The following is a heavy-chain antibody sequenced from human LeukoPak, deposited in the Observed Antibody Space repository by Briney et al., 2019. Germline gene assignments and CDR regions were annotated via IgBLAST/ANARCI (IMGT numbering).Heavy chain of an antibody. CDR2: IWYDGSNK. J-gene: IGHJ5*02. CDR1: GFTFSSYG. CDR3: ARGSYCSSTSCSSGYWFDP. D-gene: IGHD2-2*01. V-gene: IGHV3-33*01. Sequence: GRSLRLSCAASGFTFSSYGMHWVRQAPGKGLEWVAVIWYDGSNKYYADSVKGRFTISRDNSKNTLYPQMNSLRAEDTAVYYCARGSYCSSTSCSSGYWFDPWGQGALVTVSS.